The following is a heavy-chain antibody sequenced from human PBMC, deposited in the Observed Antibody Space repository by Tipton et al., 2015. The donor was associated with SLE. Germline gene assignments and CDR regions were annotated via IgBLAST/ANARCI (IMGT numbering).Heavy chain of an antibody. Sequence: QSGAEVKKPGASVKVSCKASGYTFTSYDINWVRQATGQGLECMGWMNPNRGNTDYAQKFQGRVTMTRNTSISTAYMELSSLRSEDTAVYYCARAAASGAVGCYFDLWGRGTLVTVSS. J-gene: IGHJ2*01. CDR1: GYTFTSYD. D-gene: IGHD2-15*01. CDR3: ARAAASGAVGCYFDL. CDR2: MNPNRGNT. V-gene: IGHV1-8*01.